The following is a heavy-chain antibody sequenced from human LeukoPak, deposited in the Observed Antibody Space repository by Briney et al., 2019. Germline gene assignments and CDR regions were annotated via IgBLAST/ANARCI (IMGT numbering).Heavy chain of an antibody. J-gene: IGHJ3*02. D-gene: IGHD3-10*01. CDR1: GYTFTSYG. Sequence: ASVKVSCKASGYTFTSYGISWVRQAPGHGLEWMGWISAYNGNTNYAQKLQGRVTMTTDTSTSTAYMELRSLRSDDTAVYYCARRDYYGSGSYYDAFDIWGQGTMVTVSS. V-gene: IGHV1-18*04. CDR3: ARRDYYGSGSYYDAFDI. CDR2: ISAYNGNT.